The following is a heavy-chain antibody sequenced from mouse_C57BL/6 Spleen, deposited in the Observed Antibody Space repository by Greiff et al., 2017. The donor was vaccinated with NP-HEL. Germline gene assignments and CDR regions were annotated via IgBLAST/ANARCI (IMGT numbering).Heavy chain of an antibody. J-gene: IGHJ3*01. V-gene: IGHV10-1*01. CDR2: IRSKSNNYAT. CDR3: VRDGYYVVFAY. Sequence: EVKLMESGGGLVQPKGSLKLSCAASGFSFNTYAMNWVRQAPGKGLEWVARIRSKSNNYATYYADSVKDRFTISRDDSESMLYLQMNNLKTEDTAMYYCVRDGYYVVFAYWGQGTLVTVSA. CDR1: GFSFNTYA. D-gene: IGHD2-3*01.